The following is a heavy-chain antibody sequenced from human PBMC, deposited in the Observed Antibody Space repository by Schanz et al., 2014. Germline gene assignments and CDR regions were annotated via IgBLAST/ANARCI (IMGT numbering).Heavy chain of an antibody. V-gene: IGHV3-23*01. CDR3: AREEGWGIAAAGPKHDYYGMDV. CDR2: ISGSGGSP. J-gene: IGHJ6*02. D-gene: IGHD6-13*01. Sequence: VQLLQFGGGVVQPGRSLRLSCAASGFTFSTYAMSWVRQAPGKGLEWVSAISGSGGSPYYADSVKGRFTISRDNSKNTLYLQMNSLRAEDTAVYYCAREEGWGIAAAGPKHDYYGMDVWGQGTTVTVSS. CDR1: GFTFSTYA.